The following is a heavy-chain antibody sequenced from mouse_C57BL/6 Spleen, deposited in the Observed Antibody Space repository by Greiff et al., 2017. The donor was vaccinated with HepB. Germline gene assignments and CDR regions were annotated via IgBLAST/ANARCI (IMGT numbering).Heavy chain of an antibody. V-gene: IGHV1-50*01. D-gene: IGHD1-1*01. CDR3: ARSHTGYFDV. J-gene: IGHJ1*03. CDR2: IDPSDSYT. CDR1: GYTFTSYW. Sequence: QVQLQQPGAELVKPGASVKLSCKASGYTFTSYWMQWVKQSPGQGLEWIGEIDPSDSYTNYNQKFKGKATLTVDTSPSTAYMQLSSLTSEDSAVYYCARSHTGYFDVWGTGTTVTVSS.